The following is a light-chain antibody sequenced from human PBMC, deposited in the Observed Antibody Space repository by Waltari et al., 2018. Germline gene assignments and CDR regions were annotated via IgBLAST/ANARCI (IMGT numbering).Light chain of an antibody. Sequence: QSALTQPASVSGSPGQSTTIPCPGTSSDVGGYNYVSWYQQHPGKAPKLMIYGVSKRPSGVSNRFSGSKSGNTASLTISGLQAEDEADYYCSSYTSSSTPVVFGGGTKLTVL. CDR3: SSYTSSSTPVV. J-gene: IGLJ2*01. CDR2: GVS. V-gene: IGLV2-14*01. CDR1: SSDVGGYNY.